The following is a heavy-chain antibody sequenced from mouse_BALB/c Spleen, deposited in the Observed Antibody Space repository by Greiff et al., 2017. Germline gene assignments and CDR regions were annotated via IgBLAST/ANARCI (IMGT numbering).Heavy chain of an antibody. Sequence: VQLQQSGAELVKPGASVKLSCTASGFNIKDTYMHWVKQRPEQGLEWIGRIDPANGNTKYDPKFQGKATITADTSSNTAYLQLSSLTSEDTAVYYCARDAVVAGDAMDYWGQGTSVTVSS. D-gene: IGHD1-1*01. CDR1: GFNIKDTY. CDR3: ARDAVVAGDAMDY. CDR2: IDPANGNT. V-gene: IGHV14-3*02. J-gene: IGHJ4*01.